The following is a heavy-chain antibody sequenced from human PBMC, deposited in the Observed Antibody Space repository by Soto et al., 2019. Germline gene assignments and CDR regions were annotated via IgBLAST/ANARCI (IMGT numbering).Heavy chain of an antibody. J-gene: IGHJ3*02. CDR3: ARDSPPVIVVVVAATPALNAFDI. CDR2: ISSSSSYI. V-gene: IGHV3-21*01. Sequence: GGSLRLSCAASGFTFSSYSMNWVRQAPGKGLEWVSSISSSSSYIYYADSVKGRFTISRDNAKNSLYLQMNSLRAEDTAVYYCARDSPPVIVVVVAATPALNAFDIWGQGTMVTVSS. CDR1: GFTFSSYS. D-gene: IGHD2-15*01.